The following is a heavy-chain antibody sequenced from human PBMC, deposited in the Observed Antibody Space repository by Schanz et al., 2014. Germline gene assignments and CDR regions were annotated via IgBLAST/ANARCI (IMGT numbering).Heavy chain of an antibody. CDR1: GFTVSSNY. Sequence: VQLVESGGGLIQPGGSLRLSCVASGFTVSSNYMSWVRQAPGKGLEWVAVISYDGSNKYYADSVKGRFTISRDNSKNTLYLQMNSLRAEDTAVYYCARDPSGSYGWFDPWGQGTLVTVSS. D-gene: IGHD1-26*01. CDR3: ARDPSGSYGWFDP. J-gene: IGHJ5*02. CDR2: ISYDGSNK. V-gene: IGHV3-30*03.